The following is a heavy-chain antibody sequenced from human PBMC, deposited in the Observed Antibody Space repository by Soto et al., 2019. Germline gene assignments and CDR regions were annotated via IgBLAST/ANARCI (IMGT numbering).Heavy chain of an antibody. J-gene: IGHJ6*02. CDR3: XXXXXXXXXXXXXYXGMDV. Sequence: QVQLVESGGGVVQPGRSLRLSCAASGFTFSSYGMHWVRQAPGKGLEWVAVIWYDGSNKYYADSVKGRFTISRDNXXXTLXXQMXXXXAEDTAVXXXXXXXXXXXXXXXXYXGMDVWGQGTTVTVSS. CDR2: IWYDGSNK. CDR1: GFTFSSYG. V-gene: IGHV3-33*01.